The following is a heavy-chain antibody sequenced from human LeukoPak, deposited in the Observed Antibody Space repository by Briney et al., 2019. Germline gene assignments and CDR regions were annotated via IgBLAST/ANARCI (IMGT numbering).Heavy chain of an antibody. V-gene: IGHV3-48*02. CDR1: GFTFNSYS. CDR2: ISSSSTI. CDR3: ARDQEGQIGTWAEMDRFDY. Sequence: PGGSLRLSCAASGFTFNSYSMSWVRQAPGKGLEWVSYISSSSTIYYADSVKGRFTISRDNAKNSLYLQMNSLRDEDTAVYYCARDQEGQIGTWAEMDRFDYWGQGILVTVSS. D-gene: IGHD1-26*01. J-gene: IGHJ4*02.